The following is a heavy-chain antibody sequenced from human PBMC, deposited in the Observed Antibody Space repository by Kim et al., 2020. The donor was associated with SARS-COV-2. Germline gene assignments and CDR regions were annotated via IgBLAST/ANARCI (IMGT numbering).Heavy chain of an antibody. J-gene: IGHJ5*02. CDR3: ARARMGELLWFGEPYNWFDP. Sequence: SVKVSCKASGGTFSSYAISWVRQAPGQGLEWMGGIIPIFGTANYAQKFQGRVTITADESTSTAYMELSSLRSEDTAVYYCARARMGELLWFGEPYNWFDPWGQGTLVTVSS. D-gene: IGHD3-10*01. CDR2: IIPIFGTA. V-gene: IGHV1-69*13. CDR1: GGTFSSYA.